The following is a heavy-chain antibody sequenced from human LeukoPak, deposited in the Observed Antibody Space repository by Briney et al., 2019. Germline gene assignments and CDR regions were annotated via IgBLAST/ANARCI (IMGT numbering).Heavy chain of an antibody. V-gene: IGHV3-23*01. D-gene: IGHD3-10*01. CDR2: ISGSGGST. CDR3: AKEPTMVRGVITLGY. CDR1: GFTFDDYA. J-gene: IGHJ4*02. Sequence: GGSLRLSCAASGFTFDDYAMHWVRQAPGKGLEWVSAISGSGGSTYYADSVKGRFTISRDNSKNTLYLQMNSLRAEDTAVYYCAKEPTMVRGVITLGYWGQGTLVTVSS.